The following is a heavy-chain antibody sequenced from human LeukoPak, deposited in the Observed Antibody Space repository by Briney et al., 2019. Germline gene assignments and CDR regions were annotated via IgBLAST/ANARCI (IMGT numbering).Heavy chain of an antibody. CDR2: MNPNSGNT. J-gene: IGHJ4*02. Sequence: ASVKVSCKASGYTFTSYDINWVRQATGQGLEWMGWMNPNSGNTGYAQKFQGRVTMTRNTSISTAYMELSSLRSEDTAVYYCARSVTTVTTYFDYWGQGTLVTVSP. CDR3: ARSVTTVTTYFDY. CDR1: GYTFTSYD. V-gene: IGHV1-8*01. D-gene: IGHD4-17*01.